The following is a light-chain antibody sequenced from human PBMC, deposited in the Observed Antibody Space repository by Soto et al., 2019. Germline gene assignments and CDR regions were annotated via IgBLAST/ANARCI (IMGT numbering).Light chain of an antibody. CDR2: DAS. CDR1: QSISNY. J-gene: IGKJ2*01. Sequence: DIQMTQSPSSLSASVGDRVTITCRASQSISNYLNWYQQKPGKAPNLLIYDASSLQSGVPSRFSGSGSGTDSTLTISSLQPEDFATYYCQQSYSTPPGTFGQGTKVDIK. V-gene: IGKV1-39*01. CDR3: QQSYSTPPGT.